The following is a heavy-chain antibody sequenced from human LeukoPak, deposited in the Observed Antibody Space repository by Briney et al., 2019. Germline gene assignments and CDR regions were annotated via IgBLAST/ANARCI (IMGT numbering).Heavy chain of an antibody. V-gene: IGHV4-59*01. Sequence: PSETLSLTCTVSGDSISSYYWSWIRQPPGKGLEWIGYIYYSWSTNYNPSLKSRVTISVGTSKNQFSLKLSSVTAADTAVYYCARADVLRYFDWLDSGYYFDYWGQGTLVTVSS. CDR3: ARADVLRYFDWLDSGYYFDY. CDR2: IYYSWST. J-gene: IGHJ4*02. CDR1: GDSISSYY. D-gene: IGHD3-9*01.